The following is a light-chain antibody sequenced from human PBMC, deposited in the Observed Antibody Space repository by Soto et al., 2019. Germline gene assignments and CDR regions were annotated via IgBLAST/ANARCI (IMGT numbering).Light chain of an antibody. CDR3: RQYGSSPPLT. CDR2: GAS. J-gene: IGKJ4*01. Sequence: EFVLTQSPGTLSLSPGERATLSCRASQSVSSSFLAWYQQKPGQAPRILIYGASTRATGIPDRFSGSGSGTDFSLTIIRLEPEDFAVYYCRQYGSSPPLTFGGGTKVEIK. V-gene: IGKV3-20*01. CDR1: QSVSSSF.